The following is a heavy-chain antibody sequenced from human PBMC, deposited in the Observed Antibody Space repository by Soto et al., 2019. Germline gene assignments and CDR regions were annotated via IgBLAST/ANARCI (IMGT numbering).Heavy chain of an antibody. V-gene: IGHV4-31*03. Sequence: QVQLQESGPGLVKPSQTLSLTCTVSGGSISRGGYYWSWIRQPPGKGLEWIGYIYYSGSTYYNPSLKSRVTISVDTSKNQFSLKLSSVTAADTAVYYCARDSGCSGGSCYWDYYGMDVWGQGTTVTVSS. J-gene: IGHJ6*02. D-gene: IGHD2-15*01. CDR3: ARDSGCSGGSCYWDYYGMDV. CDR2: IYYSGST. CDR1: GGSISRGGYY.